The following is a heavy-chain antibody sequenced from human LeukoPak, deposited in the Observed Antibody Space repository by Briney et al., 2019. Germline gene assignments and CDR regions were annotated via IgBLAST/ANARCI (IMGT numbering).Heavy chain of an antibody. D-gene: IGHD6-25*01. CDR1: GYSISSGYY. J-gene: IGHJ3*02. Sequence: SETLSLTCTVSGYSISSGYYWGWIRQPPGKGLEWVGNIHHSGSTYYNPSLKSRITMSVDTSKNQLSLNLRSLTAADTAVYYCARSGSTRAFDIWGQGTMVTVSS. CDR3: ARSGSTRAFDI. V-gene: IGHV4-38-2*02. CDR2: IHHSGST.